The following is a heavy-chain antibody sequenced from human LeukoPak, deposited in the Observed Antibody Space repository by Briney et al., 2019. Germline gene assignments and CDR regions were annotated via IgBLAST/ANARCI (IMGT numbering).Heavy chain of an antibody. CDR3: ARDGEYCTNGVCSQIDY. CDR1: GYTFTSYG. Sequence: GASVKVSCKVSGYTFTSYGISWVRQAPGQGLEWMGWISAYNGNTNYAQKLQGRVTMTTDTSTSTAYMELRSLRSDDTAVYYCARDGEYCTNGVCSQIDYWGQGTLVTVSS. V-gene: IGHV1-18*01. CDR2: ISAYNGNT. D-gene: IGHD2-8*01. J-gene: IGHJ4*02.